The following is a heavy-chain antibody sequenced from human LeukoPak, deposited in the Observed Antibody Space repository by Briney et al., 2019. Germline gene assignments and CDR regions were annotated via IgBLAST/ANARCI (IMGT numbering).Heavy chain of an antibody. J-gene: IGHJ5*02. CDR3: AKVDYYDSSGNYPNWFDP. D-gene: IGHD3-22*01. V-gene: IGHV3-23*01. Sequence: GGSLRLSCAASGFTFSNYAMSWVRQAPGKGLEWVSSINGRGGSTYYADSVKGRFTISRDNSKNTLYLQMNSLRAEDTAVYYCAKVDYYDSSGNYPNWFDPWGQGTLVTVSS. CDR1: GFTFSNYA. CDR2: INGRGGST.